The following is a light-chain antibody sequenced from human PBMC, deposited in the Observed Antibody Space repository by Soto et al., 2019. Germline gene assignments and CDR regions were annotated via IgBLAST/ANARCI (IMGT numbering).Light chain of an antibody. J-gene: IGKJ3*01. CDR3: QKYNGVPLS. CDR1: QAIGNY. Sequence: DIQVAQFPSSLSASVGDRGTITCRASQAIGNYLAWYQQKPGKVPKLLIYAASTLQSGVPSRFSGSRSGTDFTLTVSSLQPEDVATYYCQKYNGVPLSFGPGTKVEIK. V-gene: IGKV1-27*01. CDR2: AAS.